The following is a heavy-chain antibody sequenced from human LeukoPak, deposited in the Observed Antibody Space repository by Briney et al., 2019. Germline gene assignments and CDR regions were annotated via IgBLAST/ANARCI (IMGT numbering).Heavy chain of an antibody. V-gene: IGHV4-4*07. CDR1: GGSISSYY. CDR3: ARAPDLYYGSGSYYYWFDP. CDR2: IYTSGST. J-gene: IGHJ5*02. Sequence: SETLSLTCTVSGGSISSYYWSWIRQPAGKGLEWIGRIYTSGSTNYNPSLKSRVTMSVDTSTNQFSLKLSSVTAADTAVYYCARAPDLYYGSGSYYYWFDPWGQGTLVTVSS. D-gene: IGHD3-10*01.